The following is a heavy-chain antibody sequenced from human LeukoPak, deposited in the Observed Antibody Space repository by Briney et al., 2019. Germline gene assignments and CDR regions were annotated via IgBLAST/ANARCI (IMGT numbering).Heavy chain of an antibody. J-gene: IGHJ4*02. Sequence: PGRSLRLSCTASGFTFGDYAMSWVRQAPGKGLEWVGFIRSKAYGETTEYAASVKGRFTISRVASKSIAYLKMTSLQTEDTAVYYCTSEHYDIWSGYQYYFDYWGQGTLVTVSS. V-gene: IGHV3-49*04. CDR1: GFTFGDYA. CDR2: IRSKAYGETT. D-gene: IGHD3-3*01. CDR3: TSEHYDIWSGYQYYFDY.